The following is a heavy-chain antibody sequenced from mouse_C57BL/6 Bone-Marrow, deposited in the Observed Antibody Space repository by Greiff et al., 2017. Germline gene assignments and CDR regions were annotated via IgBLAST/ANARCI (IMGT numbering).Heavy chain of an antibody. CDR2: ISDGGSYT. D-gene: IGHD1-1*01. J-gene: IGHJ1*03. Sequence: EVKLMESGGGLVKPGGSLKLSCAASGFTFSSYSMSWVRQTPEQRLEWVATISDGGSYTDYPDNVKGRFTISRDNAKNNLYLHMSDLKSEDTAMYYCERGIYDYDSSNGYFDDWGTGTTVTVSS. CDR1: GFTFSSYS. CDR3: ERGIYDYDSSNGYFDD. V-gene: IGHV5-4*03.